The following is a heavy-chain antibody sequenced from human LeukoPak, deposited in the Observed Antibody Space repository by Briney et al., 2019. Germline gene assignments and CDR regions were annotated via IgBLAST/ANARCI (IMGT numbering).Heavy chain of an antibody. V-gene: IGHV4-59*01. Sequence: SETLSLTCTVSGGSIDSYYWSWIRQPPGKGLEWIGYIYYTGSTEYHPSLKSRVTISPDTSKNQFSLKLTSVTAADTDVYYCARVYQSAEYYFDYWGQGNLVSVSS. J-gene: IGHJ4*02. CDR3: ARVYQSAEYYFDY. CDR2: IYYTGST. CDR1: GGSIDSYY. D-gene: IGHD2-2*01.